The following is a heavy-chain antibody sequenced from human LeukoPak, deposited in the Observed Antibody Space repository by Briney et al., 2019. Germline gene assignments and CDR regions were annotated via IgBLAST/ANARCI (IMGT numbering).Heavy chain of an antibody. CDR1: GFTFSSYS. V-gene: IGHV3-21*01. Sequence: PGGSLRLSWAPSGFTFSSYSMNWVRQAPGKGLEWVSSISSSSSYIYYAGSVKGRFTISRDNAKNSLYLQMNSLRAEDTAVYYCARDIMYYYDSSGFDYWGQGTLVTVSS. CDR2: ISSSSSYI. D-gene: IGHD3-22*01. CDR3: ARDIMYYYDSSGFDY. J-gene: IGHJ4*02.